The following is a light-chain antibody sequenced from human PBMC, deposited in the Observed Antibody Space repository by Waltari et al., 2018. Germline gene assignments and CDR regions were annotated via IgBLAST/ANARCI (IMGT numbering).Light chain of an antibody. V-gene: IGKV3-20*01. CDR3: QHYVSLPAT. CDR1: QSVSMS. Sequence: EIVLTQSPGTLSLSPGERATLSCRARQSVSMSLAWYQQKPGQAPRLLIYGASTRATGIPERFSGGGSGTDFSLTISRLEPEDFAVYYCQHYVSLPATFGQGTKVEIK. CDR2: GAS. J-gene: IGKJ1*01.